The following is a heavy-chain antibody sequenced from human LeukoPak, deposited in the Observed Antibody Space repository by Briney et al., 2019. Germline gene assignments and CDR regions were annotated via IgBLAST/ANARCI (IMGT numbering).Heavy chain of an antibody. J-gene: IGHJ5*02. V-gene: IGHV4-61*02. D-gene: IGHD3-3*01. CDR1: GGSISSGSYY. CDR2: IYSTGST. CDR3: AKDWSIFGARDWFDP. Sequence: PSQTLSLTCTVSGGSISSGSYYWSWIRQSAGKGLEWIGRIYSTGSTSYNPSLESRVTISRDTSKNQFSLNLSSVTAADTAVYYCAKDWSIFGARDWFDPWGQGTLVTVSS.